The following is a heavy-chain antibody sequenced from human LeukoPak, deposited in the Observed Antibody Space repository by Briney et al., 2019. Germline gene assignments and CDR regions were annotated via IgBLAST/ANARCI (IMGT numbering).Heavy chain of an antibody. CDR2: IYYSGST. CDR1: GDSISSGDYC. V-gene: IGHV4-31*03. CDR3: ARVRAATIAPFFDY. D-gene: IGHD6-13*01. Sequence: SETLSLTCTVSGDSISSGDYCWTWIRQHPGKGLEWIGCIYYSGSTYYNLSLKSRVIISTDTSKNHFSLKLSSVTAADTALYYCARVRAATIAPFFDYWGHGILVTVSS. J-gene: IGHJ4*01.